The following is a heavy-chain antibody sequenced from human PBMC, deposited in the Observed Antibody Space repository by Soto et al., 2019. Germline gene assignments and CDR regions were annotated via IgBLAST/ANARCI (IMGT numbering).Heavy chain of an antibody. CDR2: IYYSGST. CDR1: GGSISSYY. V-gene: IGHV4-59*01. CDR3: AREYCSSTSCYGYYFDY. D-gene: IGHD2-2*01. Sequence: SETLSLTCTVSGGSISSYYWSWIRQTQGKGLEWIGYIYYSGSTNYNPSLKSRVTISVDTSKNQFSLKLSSVTAADTAVYYCAREYCSSTSCYGYYFDYWGQGTLVTVSS. J-gene: IGHJ4*02.